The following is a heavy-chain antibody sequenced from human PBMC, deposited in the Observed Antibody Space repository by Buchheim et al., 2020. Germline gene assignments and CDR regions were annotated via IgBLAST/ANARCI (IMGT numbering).Heavy chain of an antibody. D-gene: IGHD5-12*01. CDR1: GFTFSSYW. Sequence: VQLVESGGGLVQPGGSLRLSCVASGFTFSSYWMSWVRQAPGKGLEWVANIKEDGSDKHYVDSVKGRFTISRDNAKNSLYLQLNSRRAEDTAVYYCARTKIEATITDYWGQGTL. CDR3: ARTKIEATITDY. CDR2: IKEDGSDK. J-gene: IGHJ4*02. V-gene: IGHV3-7*01.